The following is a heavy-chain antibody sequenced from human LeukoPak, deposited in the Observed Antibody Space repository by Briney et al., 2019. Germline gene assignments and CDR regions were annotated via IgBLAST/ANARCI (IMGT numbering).Heavy chain of an antibody. CDR1: GFTLKSYA. J-gene: IGHJ4*02. Sequence: GGSLRLSCAVSGFTLKSYAMHWVRQAPGKGLEWVAVISYDGSIKFHADSVKGRFTISRDNSKNTLYLQMNSLRAEDTAVYYCAKGEIVVVTNWGQGTLVTVSS. CDR3: AKGEIVVVTN. CDR2: ISYDGSIK. V-gene: IGHV3-30*04. D-gene: IGHD2-21*02.